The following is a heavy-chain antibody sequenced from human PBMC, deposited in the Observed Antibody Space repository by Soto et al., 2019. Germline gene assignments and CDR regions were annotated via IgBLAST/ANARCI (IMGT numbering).Heavy chain of an antibody. V-gene: IGHV4-34*01. J-gene: IGHJ1*01. CDR1: GGSFSGYY. CDR2: LNDSGGT. CDR3: ARGRGGVQH. D-gene: IGHD3-10*01. Sequence: QVQLQQWGAGLLKPSETLSLTCAVYGGSFSGYYWSWIRQPPGKGLEWIGELNDSGGTNYNASLKSRVSISVDTSKKQFSLTLNFVTAADTAVYYCARGRGGVQHWGQGTLVTVSS.